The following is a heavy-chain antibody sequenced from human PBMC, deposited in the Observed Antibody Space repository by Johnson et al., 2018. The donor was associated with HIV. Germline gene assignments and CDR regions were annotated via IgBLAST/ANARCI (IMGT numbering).Heavy chain of an antibody. CDR1: GPTFSSYA. Sequence: VQLVESGGGLVEPGGSLRLSCAASGPTFSSYAMHWVRQAPGKGLEYVSAISSNGGSTYYANSVKGRFTISRDNSKNSLYLQMNSLRAEDTAVYYCARDDTGYSSSFDAFDVWGQGTMVPVSS. V-gene: IGHV3-64*01. D-gene: IGHD6-13*01. CDR2: ISSNGGST. J-gene: IGHJ3*01. CDR3: ARDDTGYSSSFDAFDV.